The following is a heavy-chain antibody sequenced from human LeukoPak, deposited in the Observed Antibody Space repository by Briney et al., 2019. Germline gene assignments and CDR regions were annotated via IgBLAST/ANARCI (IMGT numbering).Heavy chain of an antibody. CDR2: INSDGSST. D-gene: IGHD2-15*01. V-gene: IGHV3-74*01. J-gene: IGHJ4*02. CDR1: GFTFSSYW. Sequence: PGGPLRLSCAASGFTFSSYWMHWVRQAPGKGLVWVSRINSDGSSTSYADSVKGRFTISRDNAKNTLYLQMNSLRAEDTAVYYCAREVFGGYCSGGSCYLPDYWGQGTLVTVSS. CDR3: AREVFGGYCSGGSCYLPDY.